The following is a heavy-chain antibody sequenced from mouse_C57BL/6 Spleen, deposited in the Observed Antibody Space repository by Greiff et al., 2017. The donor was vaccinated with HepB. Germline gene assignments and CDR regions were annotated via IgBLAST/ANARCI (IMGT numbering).Heavy chain of an antibody. Sequence: VQLQQSGAELVRPGTSVKVSCKASGYAFTNYLIEWVKQRPGQGLEWIGVINPGSGGTNYNEKFKGTATLTADKSSSTAYMQLSSLTSEDSAVYFCAREPFDYWGQGTTLTVSS. CDR2: INPGSGGT. CDR3: AREPFDY. CDR1: GYAFTNYL. V-gene: IGHV1-54*01. J-gene: IGHJ2*01.